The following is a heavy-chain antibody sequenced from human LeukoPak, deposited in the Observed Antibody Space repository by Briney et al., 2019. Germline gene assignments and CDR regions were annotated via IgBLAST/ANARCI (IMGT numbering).Heavy chain of an antibody. J-gene: IGHJ6*03. D-gene: IGHD3-10*01. CDR2: IYHSGST. V-gene: IGHV4-61*05. CDR3: AGLTMVRGVILGYYYYYMDV. CDR1: GDSISSNDFY. Sequence: SETLSLTCTVSGDSISSNDFYWGWIRQPPGKGLEWIGEIYHSGSTNYNTSLKSRVTISVDKSKNQFSLKLSSVTAADTAVYYCAGLTMVRGVILGYYYYYMDVSGKGTTVTVSS.